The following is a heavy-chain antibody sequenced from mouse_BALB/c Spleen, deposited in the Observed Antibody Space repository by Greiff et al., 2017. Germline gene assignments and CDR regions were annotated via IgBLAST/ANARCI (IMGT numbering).Heavy chain of an antibody. CDR2: ISYSGST. V-gene: IGHV3-2*02. Sequence: EVQRVESGPGLVKPSQSLSLTCTVTGYSITSDYAWNWIRQFPGNKLEWMGYISYSGSTSYNPSLKSRISITRDTSKNQFFLQLNSVTTEDTATYYCARSENWDWFAYWGQGTLVTVAA. CDR1: GYSITSDYA. J-gene: IGHJ3*01. D-gene: IGHD4-1*01. CDR3: ARSENWDWFAY.